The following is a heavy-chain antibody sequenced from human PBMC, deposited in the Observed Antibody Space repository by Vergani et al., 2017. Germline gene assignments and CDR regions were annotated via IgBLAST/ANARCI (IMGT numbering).Heavy chain of an antibody. CDR2: ISVSGERT. CDR1: GFTFINFA. J-gene: IGHJ6*03. CDR3: AKRRNLYTAVITPFGKHMTV. Sequence: EVQLLESGGGWVQPGGSLRLSCAASGFTFINFAMNWVRQAPGKGLEWVSSISVSGERTYYADSVKGRFTISRDNSKNTLYLKMNSLRGEDRAVYFCAKRRNLYTAVITPFGKHMTVWGKGTTVTASS. V-gene: IGHV3-23*01. D-gene: IGHD3-16*01.